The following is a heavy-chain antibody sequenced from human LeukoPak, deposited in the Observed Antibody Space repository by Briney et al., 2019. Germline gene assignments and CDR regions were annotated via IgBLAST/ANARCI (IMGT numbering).Heavy chain of an antibody. Sequence: GGSLRLSCAASGFTFSSYWMSWVRQAPGKGLEWVANIKQDGIERYYVDSVKGRFTISRDNAKNSLYLQMNSLRAEDTAVYYCARRRCTSTSCFADYWAREPWSPSPQ. CDR3: ARRRCTSTSCFADY. D-gene: IGHD2-2*01. V-gene: IGHV3-7*01. CDR2: IKQDGIER. CDR1: GFTFSSYW. J-gene: IGHJ4*02.